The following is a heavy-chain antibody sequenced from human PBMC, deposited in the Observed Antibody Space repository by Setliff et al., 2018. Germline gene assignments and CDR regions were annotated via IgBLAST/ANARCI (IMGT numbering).Heavy chain of an antibody. Sequence: ASVKVSCKASGYTFGAHYIHWVRQAPGQGFEWMGWINPNSGDTNYAQKLQGRVTMTTDTSTSTAYMELRSLRSDDTAVYYCARGYCDGIGCPAPLYYFASWGQGTLVTVSS. CDR3: ARGYCDGIGCPAPLYYFAS. D-gene: IGHD2-21*01. CDR1: GYTFGAHY. J-gene: IGHJ4*02. CDR2: INPNSGDT. V-gene: IGHV1-2*02.